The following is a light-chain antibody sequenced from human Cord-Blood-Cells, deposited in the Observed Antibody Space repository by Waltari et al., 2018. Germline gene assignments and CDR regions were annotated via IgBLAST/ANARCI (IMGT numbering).Light chain of an antibody. CDR1: QGISSY. Sequence: AIRMTQSPSSFSASTGDRVTITCRASQGISSYLAWYQQKPGKAPKLLIYAASTLQSGVPSRFRGSGSGTDFNLTISCLQSEDFATYYCQQYYSYPRTFGQGTKVEIK. CDR2: AAS. J-gene: IGKJ1*01. V-gene: IGKV1-8*01. CDR3: QQYYSYPRT.